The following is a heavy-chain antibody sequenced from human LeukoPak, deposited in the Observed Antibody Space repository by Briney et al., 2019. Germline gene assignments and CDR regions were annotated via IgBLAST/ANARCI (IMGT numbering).Heavy chain of an antibody. CDR2: IRYDGINK. CDR1: GFTSSDYG. J-gene: IGHJ4*02. Sequence: GGSLRLSCAASGFTSSDYGMHWVRQAPGKGLEWVAFIRYDGINKYYADSVQGRFSISRDNSKNTLYLQMNSLRAEDTAVYCCAKGNSAWSSGYSAYFDYWGQGTLVTVSS. CDR3: AKGNSAWSSGYSAYFDY. V-gene: IGHV3-30*02. D-gene: IGHD3-22*01.